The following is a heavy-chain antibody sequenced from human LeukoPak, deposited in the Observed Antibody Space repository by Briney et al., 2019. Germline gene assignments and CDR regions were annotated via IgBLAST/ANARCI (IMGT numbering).Heavy chain of an antibody. CDR3: ARGHRVGYYGSGSYFYYGMDV. CDR2: INHSGST. D-gene: IGHD3-10*01. CDR1: GGSFSGYY. Sequence: SETLSLTCAVYGGSFSGYYWSWIRQSPGKGLEWIREINHSGSTNYNPSLKSRVTISVDTSKNQFSLKLSSVTAADTAVYYCARGHRVGYYGSGSYFYYGMDVWGQGTTVTVSS. J-gene: IGHJ6*02. V-gene: IGHV4-34*01.